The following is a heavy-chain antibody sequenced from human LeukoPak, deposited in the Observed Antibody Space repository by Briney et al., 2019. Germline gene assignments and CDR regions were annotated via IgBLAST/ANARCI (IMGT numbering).Heavy chain of an antibody. Sequence: GGSLRLSCAASGFTFSSYAMHWVRQAPGKGLEWVAVISYDGSNKYYADSVKGRFTISRDNSKNTPYLQMNSLRAEDTAVYYCARENQSIAAGYYYYGMDVWGQGTTVTVSS. CDR1: GFTFSSYA. CDR2: ISYDGSNK. J-gene: IGHJ6*02. CDR3: ARENQSIAAGYYYYGMDV. D-gene: IGHD6-13*01. V-gene: IGHV3-30-3*01.